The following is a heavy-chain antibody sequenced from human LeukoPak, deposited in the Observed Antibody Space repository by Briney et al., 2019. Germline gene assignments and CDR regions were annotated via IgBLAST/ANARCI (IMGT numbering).Heavy chain of an antibody. V-gene: IGHV4-59*01. CDR1: GGSISNYY. Sequence: PSETLFLTCAVSGGSISNYYCSWIRQPPGKGLEWLGYIHYSGYTNYNPSLKSRVTISVDTSKNQFSLNLSSVTAADTAVYYCARHWGSDWYFDLWGRGTLVTVSS. D-gene: IGHD7-27*01. CDR3: ARHWGSDWYFDL. J-gene: IGHJ2*01. CDR2: IHYSGYT.